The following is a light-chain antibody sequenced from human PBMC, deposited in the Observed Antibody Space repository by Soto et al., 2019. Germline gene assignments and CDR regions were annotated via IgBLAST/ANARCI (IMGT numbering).Light chain of an antibody. CDR1: SSDVGSYNL. V-gene: IGLV2-23*01. Sequence: QSALTQPASVSGSPGQSITISCTGTSSDVGSYNLVSWYQQHPGKAPKLMIYEGSKRPSGVSNRFSGSKSGNTASLTISGLQAEDEAGYYCCSYAGSSTVVFGTGTKVTVL. CDR3: CSYAGSSTVV. J-gene: IGLJ1*01. CDR2: EGS.